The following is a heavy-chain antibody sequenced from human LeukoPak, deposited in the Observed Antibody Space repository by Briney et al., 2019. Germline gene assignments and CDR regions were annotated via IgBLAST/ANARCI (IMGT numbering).Heavy chain of an antibody. Sequence: ASVKVSCKASGYAFTGYYMHWVRQAPGQGLEWMGWINPNSGGTNYAQKFQGRVTMTRDTSISTAHMELSRLRSNDTAVYYCARIVIVGATNWFDPWGQGTLVTVSS. CDR2: INPNSGGT. V-gene: IGHV1-2*02. CDR1: GYAFTGYY. D-gene: IGHD1-26*01. CDR3: ARIVIVGATNWFDP. J-gene: IGHJ5*02.